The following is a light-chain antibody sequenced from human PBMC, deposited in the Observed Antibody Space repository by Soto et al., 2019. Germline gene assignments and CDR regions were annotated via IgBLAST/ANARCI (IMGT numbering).Light chain of an antibody. CDR3: QQRSNWPIA. CDR2: DAS. Sequence: EIVLTQSEATLSFSLEERATLSCRASQSVSSYLAWYQQKPGQAPRLLIYDASNRATGIPARFSGSGSGTDFTLTISSLEPEDFAVYYCQQRSNWPIAVGQGTRLEIK. CDR1: QSVSSY. V-gene: IGKV3-11*01. J-gene: IGKJ5*01.